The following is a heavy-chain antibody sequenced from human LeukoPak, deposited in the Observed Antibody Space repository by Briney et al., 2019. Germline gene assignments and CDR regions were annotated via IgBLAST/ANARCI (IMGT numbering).Heavy chain of an antibody. J-gene: IGHJ5*02. CDR2: INPKSGDT. V-gene: IGHV1-2*02. CDR3: ARGYRSSAYIS. D-gene: IGHD6-13*01. Sequence: ASVKVSCKASGYIFTGYYIHWVRQAPGQGLEWMGWINPKSGDTNYAQKFQGRITMTRVTPISAAYMELSSLTSDDTAVYYCARGYRSSAYISWGQGTLVTVSS. CDR1: GYIFTGYY.